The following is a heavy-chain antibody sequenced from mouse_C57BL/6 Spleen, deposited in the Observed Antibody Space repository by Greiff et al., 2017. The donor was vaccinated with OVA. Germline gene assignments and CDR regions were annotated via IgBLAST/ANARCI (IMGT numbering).Heavy chain of an antibody. J-gene: IGHJ4*01. CDR2: INPSNGGT. D-gene: IGHD4-1*01. Sequence: QVQLQQPGTELVKPGASVKLSCKASGYTFTSYWMHWVKQRPGQGLEWIGNINPSNGGTNYNEKFKSKATLTVDKSSSTAYMQLSSLTSEDSAVXDCARLRLGDAMDYWGQGTSVTVSS. CDR1: GYTFTSYW. V-gene: IGHV1-53*01. CDR3: ARLRLGDAMDY.